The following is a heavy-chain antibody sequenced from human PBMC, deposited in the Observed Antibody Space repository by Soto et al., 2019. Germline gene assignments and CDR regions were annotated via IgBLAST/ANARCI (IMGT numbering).Heavy chain of an antibody. Sequence: QVQLVQSGAEVKKPGSSVKVSCKASGGTFSSYAISWVRQAPGQGLEWMGGIIPIFGTANYAQKFQGRVTITADESTSTAYMELSSLRSEDTAVYYCARGYCSSTSCYNWWFWFDPWGQGTLVTVSS. J-gene: IGHJ5*02. D-gene: IGHD2-2*02. CDR3: ARGYCSSTSCYNWWFWFDP. V-gene: IGHV1-69*01. CDR1: GGTFSSYA. CDR2: IIPIFGTA.